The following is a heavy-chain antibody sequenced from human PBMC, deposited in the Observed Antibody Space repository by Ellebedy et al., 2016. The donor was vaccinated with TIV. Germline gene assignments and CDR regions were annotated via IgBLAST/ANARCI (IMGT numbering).Heavy chain of an antibody. V-gene: IGHV5-51*01. CDR2: IYPGDSDT. CDR1: GYSFTSYW. CDR3: ARLTMVRGVIITLDYGMDV. D-gene: IGHD3-10*01. J-gene: IGHJ6*02. Sequence: GGSLRLSXKGSGYSFTSYWIGWVRQMPGKGLEWMGIIYPGDSDTRYSPSFQGQVTISADKSISTAYLQWSSLKASDTAVYYCARLTMVRGVIITLDYGMDVWGQGTTVTVSS.